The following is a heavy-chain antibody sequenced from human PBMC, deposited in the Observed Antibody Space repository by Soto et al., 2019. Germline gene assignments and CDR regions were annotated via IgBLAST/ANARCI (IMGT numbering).Heavy chain of an antibody. J-gene: IGHJ4*02. CDR2: IYYGGST. CDR3: ARAGTTMVALDC. D-gene: IGHD5-18*01. Sequence: SETLSLTCSVSGGSISSYFWSRIRQPPGKGLEWIGYIYYGGSTNYNPSLKSRVTISVDTSKNQFSLKLSSVTAADTAVYYCARAGTTMVALDCWGQGTLVTVSS. CDR1: GGSISSYF. V-gene: IGHV4-59*01.